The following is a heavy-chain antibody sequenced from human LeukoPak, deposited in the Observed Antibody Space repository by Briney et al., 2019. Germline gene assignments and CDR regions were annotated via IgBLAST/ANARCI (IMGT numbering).Heavy chain of an antibody. V-gene: IGHV4-34*01. D-gene: IGHD3-10*01. CDR3: ARRLAGMVRGVRVRYYYYMDV. CDR2: INHSGST. J-gene: IGHJ6*03. Sequence: SETLSLTCAVYGGSFSGYYWSWIRQPPGKGLEWIGEINHSGSTNYNPSLKSRVTISVDTSKNQFSLKLSSVTAADTAVYYCARRLAGMVRGVRVRYYYYMDVWGKGTTVTISS. CDR1: GGSFSGYY.